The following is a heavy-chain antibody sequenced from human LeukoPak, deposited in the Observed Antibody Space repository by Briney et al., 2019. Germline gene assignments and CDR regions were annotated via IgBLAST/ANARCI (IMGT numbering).Heavy chain of an antibody. CDR1: GFTVSSHY. Sequence: PGGSLRLSCAASGFTVSSHYMSWVRQAPGKGLEWVSVVYSGGSTYYADSVKGRFTISRDNSKNTLYLQMNSLRAEDTAVYYCARGVDYYESSGYYPGNAWGQGTLVTVSS. CDR2: VYSGGST. V-gene: IGHV3-53*01. D-gene: IGHD3-22*01. J-gene: IGHJ5*02. CDR3: ARGVDYYESSGYYPGNA.